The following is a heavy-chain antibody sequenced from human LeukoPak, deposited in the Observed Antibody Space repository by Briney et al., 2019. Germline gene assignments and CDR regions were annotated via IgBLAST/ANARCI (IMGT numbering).Heavy chain of an antibody. V-gene: IGHV3-30*03. Sequence: GGSLRLSCAASGFTFSSYGMHWVRQAPGKGLEWVAVISYDGSNKYYADSVKGRFTISRDNSKNTLYLQMNSLRAEDTAVYYCARDHLHHPPNYDILTGRDYWGQGTLVTVSS. D-gene: IGHD3-9*01. CDR3: ARDHLHHPPNYDILTGRDY. J-gene: IGHJ4*02. CDR1: GFTFSSYG. CDR2: ISYDGSNK.